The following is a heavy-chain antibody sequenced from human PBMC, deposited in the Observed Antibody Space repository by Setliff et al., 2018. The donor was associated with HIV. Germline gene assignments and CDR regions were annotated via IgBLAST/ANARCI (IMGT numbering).Heavy chain of an antibody. CDR1: GGTVSRLT. Sequence: ASVKVSCKASGGTVSRLTFGWVRQVPGQGLEWMGGLIAMYGTANYAQKFQGRVTMTADDSTSTAYMELSSLRSEDTAMYFCASCEGIQKWPFDYWGQGTLVTVSS. CDR3: ASCEGIQKWPFDY. CDR2: LIAMYGTA. J-gene: IGHJ4*02. V-gene: IGHV1-69*13. D-gene: IGHD6-13*01.